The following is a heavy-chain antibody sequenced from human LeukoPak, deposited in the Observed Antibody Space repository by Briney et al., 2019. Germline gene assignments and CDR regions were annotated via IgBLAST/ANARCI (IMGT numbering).Heavy chain of an antibody. Sequence: PGGSLRLSCAASGFTFSSYSMNWVRQAPGKGLEWVSSISSSSSSYIYYADSVKGRFTISRDNAKNSLYLQMNSLRAEDTAVYYCARDRGKAAGLFDYWGQGTLVTVSS. V-gene: IGHV3-21*01. J-gene: IGHJ4*02. CDR3: ARDRGKAAGLFDY. D-gene: IGHD6-19*01. CDR2: ISSSSSSYI. CDR1: GFTFSSYS.